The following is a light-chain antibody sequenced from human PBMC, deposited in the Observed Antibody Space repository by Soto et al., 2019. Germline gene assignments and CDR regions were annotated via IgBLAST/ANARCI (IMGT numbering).Light chain of an antibody. J-gene: IGKJ4*01. CDR2: DAS. Sequence: GDRVTITCRASQTIYSWLAWYQQKPGKAPKVLIYDASSLEDGVPSRFSGSGSGTEFALTISSLQPDDLATYYRLQYNSFMLTFGGGTKVEIK. CDR3: LQYNSFMLT. CDR1: QTIYSW. V-gene: IGKV1-5*01.